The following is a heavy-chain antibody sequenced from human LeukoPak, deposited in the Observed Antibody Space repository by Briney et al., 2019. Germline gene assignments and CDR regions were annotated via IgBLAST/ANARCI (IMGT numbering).Heavy chain of an antibody. D-gene: IGHD1-26*01. CDR1: GFTLSSYS. J-gene: IGHJ4*02. Sequence: GGSLRLSCAASGFTLSSYSMNWVRQAPGKGLEWVSYISSSSSTIYYADSVKGRFTISRDNAKNSLYLQMDSLRAEDTAVYYCAFGPVWGELPDYSRRGTLVTVSS. CDR2: ISSSSSTI. CDR3: AFGPVWGELPDY. V-gene: IGHV3-48*01.